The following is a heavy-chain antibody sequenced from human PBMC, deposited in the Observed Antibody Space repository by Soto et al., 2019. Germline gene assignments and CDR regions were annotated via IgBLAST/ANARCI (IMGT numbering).Heavy chain of an antibody. J-gene: IGHJ6*02. CDR2: IIPISGTA. V-gene: IGHV1-69*01. D-gene: IGHD2-2*01. CDR3: ARSQGSSTSLEIYYYYYYGMDV. Sequence: QVQLVQSGAEVKKPGSSVKVSCKASGGTFSSYAISWVRQAPGQGLEWMGGIIPISGTANYAQKCQGRVTITADESTSTAYMELSRLRSEETAVYYCARSQGSSTSLEIYYYYYYGMDVWGQGTTVTVSS. CDR1: GGTFSSYA.